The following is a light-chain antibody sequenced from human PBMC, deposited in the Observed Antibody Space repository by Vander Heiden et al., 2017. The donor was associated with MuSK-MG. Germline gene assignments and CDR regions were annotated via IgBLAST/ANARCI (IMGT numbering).Light chain of an antibody. CDR3: QNYNAARRT. CDR1: QGITNS. V-gene: IGKV1-27*01. Sequence: DIQMTQSPSSLSASVGDRVTITCRASQGITNSLAWYQQQPGKVPRLLIYAASTLQSGVPSRFSGSGSGTDFTLSISSLHPEDVATYYCQNYNAARRTFGQGTKVEI. J-gene: IGKJ1*01. CDR2: AAS.